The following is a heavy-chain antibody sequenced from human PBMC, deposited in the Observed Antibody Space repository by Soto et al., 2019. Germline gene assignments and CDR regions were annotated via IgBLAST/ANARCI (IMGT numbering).Heavy chain of an antibody. Sequence: GGSLRLSCAASGFTFSDYGMHWVRQAPGKGLEWVVVISFDGSNKYYADSVKGRFTISRDNSKDTLYLQMNSLRTEDTAVYYCAKDLMAPRVTSTAPVDYWGHGTLVT. CDR2: ISFDGSNK. CDR3: AKDLMAPRVTSTAPVDY. J-gene: IGHJ4*01. V-gene: IGHV3-30*18. CDR1: GFTFSDYG. D-gene: IGHD4-4*01.